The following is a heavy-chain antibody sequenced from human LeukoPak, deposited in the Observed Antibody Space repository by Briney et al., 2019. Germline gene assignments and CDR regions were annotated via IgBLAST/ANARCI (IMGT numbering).Heavy chain of an antibody. Sequence: SEXLXLTCTVSGGSISSYYWSWIRQPAGKGLEWIGRIYTSGSTNYNASLKSRVSMSVDTSKNQFSLKLSSVTAADTAVFYCARENSGSYREFDYWGQGTLVTVSS. V-gene: IGHV4-4*07. D-gene: IGHD1-26*01. CDR2: IYTSGST. CDR3: ARENSGSYREFDY. CDR1: GGSISSYY. J-gene: IGHJ4*02.